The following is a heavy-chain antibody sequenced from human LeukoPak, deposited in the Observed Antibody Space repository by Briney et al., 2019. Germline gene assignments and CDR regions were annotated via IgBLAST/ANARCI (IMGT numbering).Heavy chain of an antibody. CDR3: AKVIRGGYGMDV. CDR2: ISYSSSLT. Sequence: PGGSLRLSCAASGFTFSRFGMNWDRQAPGKGLEWVSYISYSSSLTDYADSVKGRFTISRDNVKNSLSLQLNSLRDEDTAVYFCAKVIRGGYGMDVWGQGTTVTVSS. D-gene: IGHD3-10*01. V-gene: IGHV3-48*02. J-gene: IGHJ6*02. CDR1: GFTFSRFG.